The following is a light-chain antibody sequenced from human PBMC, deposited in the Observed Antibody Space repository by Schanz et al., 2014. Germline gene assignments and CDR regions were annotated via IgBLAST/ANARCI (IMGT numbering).Light chain of an antibody. CDR3: SSYAGLHVV. Sequence: QSVLTQPPSVSGAPGQRVTISCTGSSSNIGAGYDVHWYQQLPGTAPKLLIYGNSNRPSGGPGRFSGSRSGTSASLAITGLQAEDDADYYCSSYAGLHVVFGGGTKLTVL. J-gene: IGLJ2*01. V-gene: IGLV1-40*01. CDR2: GNS. CDR1: SSNIGAGYD.